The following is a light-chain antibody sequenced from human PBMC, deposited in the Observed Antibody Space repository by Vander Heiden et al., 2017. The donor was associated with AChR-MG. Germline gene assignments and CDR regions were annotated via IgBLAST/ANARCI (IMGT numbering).Light chain of an antibody. CDR2: TKF. CDR3: ATLDDSLDTYV. J-gene: IGLJ1*01. Sequence: QSVLTQPPSASGTPGQRVTISCSGSRSNIGSNTVTRYQHLPGTAPKLLRYTKFPRPAGVPDRFSGAKYGTTASLAISGLQAEDEADYYCATLDDSLDTYVFGTGTKVTVL. V-gene: IGLV1-44*01. CDR1: RSNIGSNT.